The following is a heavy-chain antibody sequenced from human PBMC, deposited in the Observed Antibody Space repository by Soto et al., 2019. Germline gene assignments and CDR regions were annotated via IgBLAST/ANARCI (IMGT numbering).Heavy chain of an antibody. CDR1: RFTFRSYA. J-gene: IGHJ4*02. D-gene: IGHD5-12*01. CDR3: VKEWTPRRAFDY. CDR2: INPGGSST. V-gene: IGHV3-23*01. Sequence: LRLSCVASRFTFRSYAMSWVRQAPGKGLEWVSGINPGGSSTFYADSVRGRFTISRDNAKNTVYLQMNSLRVEDTAKYYCVKEWTPRRAFDYWGQGTPVTVSS.